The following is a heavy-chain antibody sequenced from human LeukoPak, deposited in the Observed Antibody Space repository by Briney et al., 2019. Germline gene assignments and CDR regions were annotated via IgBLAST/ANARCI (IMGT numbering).Heavy chain of an antibody. CDR2: IYHSGST. Sequence: SETLSLTCTDSGYSISSGYYWGWIRQPPGKGLEWIGSIYHSGSTYYNPSLKSRVTISVDTSKNQFSLKLSSVTAADTAVYYCARGGYCSSTSCLGWFDPWGQGTLVTVSS. CDR3: ARGGYCSSTSCLGWFDP. J-gene: IGHJ5*02. V-gene: IGHV4-38-2*02. D-gene: IGHD2-2*01. CDR1: GYSISSGYY.